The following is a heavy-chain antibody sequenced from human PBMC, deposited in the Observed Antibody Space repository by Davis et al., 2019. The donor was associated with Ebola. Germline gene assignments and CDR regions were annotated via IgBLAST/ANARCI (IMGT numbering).Heavy chain of an antibody. CDR2: INPNSGDT. CDR3: ARVRYCGGDCSRHYYYGMDV. Sequence: ASVKVSCKASGYAFTGYYIHWVRQAPGQGLEWMGQINPNSGDTAYAQKFQGRVTMTRDTSTSTAYMELSRLRSDDTAIYYCARVRYCGGDCSRHYYYGMDVWGKGTTVTVSS. CDR1: GYAFTGYY. D-gene: IGHD2-21*02. J-gene: IGHJ6*04. V-gene: IGHV1-2*06.